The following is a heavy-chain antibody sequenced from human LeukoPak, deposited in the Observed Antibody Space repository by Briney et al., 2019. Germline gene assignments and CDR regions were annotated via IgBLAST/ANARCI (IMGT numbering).Heavy chain of an antibody. D-gene: IGHD4-23*01. V-gene: IGHV4-61*02. CDR3: ARDRGGNSYYYYYYMDV. J-gene: IGHJ6*03. CDR1: GGSISSGSYY. Sequence: SESLSLTCTVSGGSISSGSYYWSWIRQPAGKGLEWIGRIYTSGSTNYNPSLKSRVTISVDTSKNQFSLKLSSVTAADTAVYYCARDRGGNSYYYYYYMDVWGKGTTVTISS. CDR2: IYTSGST.